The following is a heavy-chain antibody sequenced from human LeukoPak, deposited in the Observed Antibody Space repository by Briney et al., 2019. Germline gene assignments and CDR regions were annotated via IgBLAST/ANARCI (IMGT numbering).Heavy chain of an antibody. D-gene: IGHD4-23*01. Sequence: LGESLKISCKGSGYRFTSYWTGWVRQMPGKGLEWMGIIYPGDSDTRYSPSFQGQVTISADKSISIAYLQWSSLKASDTAMYYCARPMLGGNPDAFDIWGQGTMVTVSS. CDR2: IYPGDSDT. CDR1: GYRFTSYW. J-gene: IGHJ3*02. CDR3: ARPMLGGNPDAFDI. V-gene: IGHV5-51*01.